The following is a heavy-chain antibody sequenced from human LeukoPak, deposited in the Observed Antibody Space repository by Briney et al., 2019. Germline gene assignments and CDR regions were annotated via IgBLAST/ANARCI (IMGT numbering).Heavy chain of an antibody. CDR3: AREAAGFDY. V-gene: IGHV3-11*05. D-gene: IGHD1-1*01. CDR2: ISSSSTYT. Sequence: GGSLGLSCAASGFIFSTYDMNWVRQAPGKGLEWVSYISSSSTYTNYADSVKGRFTISRDNAKNSLYLQMNSLRAEDTAVYYCAREAAGFDYWAQGTLVTVSS. CDR1: GFIFSTYD. J-gene: IGHJ4*02.